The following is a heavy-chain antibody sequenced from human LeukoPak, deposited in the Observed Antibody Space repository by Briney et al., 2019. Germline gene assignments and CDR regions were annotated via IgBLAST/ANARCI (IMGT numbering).Heavy chain of an antibody. D-gene: IGHD1-26*01. J-gene: IGHJ4*02. V-gene: IGHV3-33*01. CDR2: IWYDGSNK. CDR1: GFTFSSYG. CDR3: AAQRFIVGATNDY. Sequence: GRSLRLSCAASGFTFSSYGMHWVRQAPGKGLECWADIWYDGSNKYYADSAKGRFTISRGNSKNTLYLQMNSLRAEDTAVYYCAAQRFIVGATNDYWGQGTLVTVSS.